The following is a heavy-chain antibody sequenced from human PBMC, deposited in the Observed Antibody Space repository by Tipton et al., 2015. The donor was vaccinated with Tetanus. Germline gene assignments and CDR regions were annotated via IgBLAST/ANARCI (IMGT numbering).Heavy chain of an antibody. CDR2: VYYSGTT. Sequence: TLSLTCTVSGGSISSSSHYWTWIRQRPGKGLEWIGYVYYSGTTYFDLSLQSRLTLSVDTSRNLFSLKLTSVTAADTGIYYCARDTGSTYAMGVWGQGTAVTVSS. V-gene: IGHV4-31*03. CDR1: GGSISSSSHY. CDR3: ARDTGSTYAMGV. J-gene: IGHJ6*02.